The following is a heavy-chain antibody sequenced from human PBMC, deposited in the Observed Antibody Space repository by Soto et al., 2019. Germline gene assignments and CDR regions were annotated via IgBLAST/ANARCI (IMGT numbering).Heavy chain of an antibody. Sequence: GGSLRLSCAASGFTFSSYAMSWVRQAPGKGLEWVSAISGSGGSTYYADSVKGRFTISRDNSKNTLYLQMNSLRAEDTAVYYCAKDASYCSGGSCYPDAFDIWGQGTMVTVS. CDR3: AKDASYCSGGSCYPDAFDI. CDR1: GFTFSSYA. D-gene: IGHD2-15*01. CDR2: ISGSGGST. V-gene: IGHV3-23*01. J-gene: IGHJ3*02.